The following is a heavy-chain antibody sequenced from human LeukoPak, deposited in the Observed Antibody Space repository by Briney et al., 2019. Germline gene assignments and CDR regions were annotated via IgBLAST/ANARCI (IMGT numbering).Heavy chain of an antibody. CDR3: ARQSYCGGDCYSHFDY. D-gene: IGHD2-21*02. Sequence: SETLSLTCTVSGGSISSSSYYWGWIRQPPGKGLEWIGSIYYSGSTYYNPSLKSRVTISVDTPKNQFSLKLSSVTAADTAVYYCARQSYCGGDCYSHFDYWGQGTLVTVSS. V-gene: IGHV4-39*01. CDR1: GGSISSSSYY. CDR2: IYYSGST. J-gene: IGHJ4*02.